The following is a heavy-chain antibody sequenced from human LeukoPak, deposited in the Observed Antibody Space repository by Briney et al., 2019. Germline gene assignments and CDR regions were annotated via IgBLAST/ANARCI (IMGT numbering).Heavy chain of an antibody. D-gene: IGHD5-24*01. CDR2: LSYDGSNK. V-gene: IGHV3-30*03. CDR1: GFTLSNYG. Sequence: PGGSLRLSCAVSGFTLSNYGMHWVRQAPGKGLEWVAILSYDGSNKYYADSVKGRFTISRDNSKNTLYLQMNSLRAEDTAVYYCARALGYNLDAFDIWGQGTMVTVSS. CDR3: ARALGYNLDAFDI. J-gene: IGHJ3*02.